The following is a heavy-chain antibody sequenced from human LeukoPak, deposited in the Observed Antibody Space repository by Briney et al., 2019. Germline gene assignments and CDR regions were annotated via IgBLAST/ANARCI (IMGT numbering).Heavy chain of an antibody. CDR3: ASIWGSGSYRNGVDY. Sequence: PSETLSLTCAVSGGSVSSGSYYWSWIRQPPGKGLEWIGYIYYSGSTNYKPSLTSRVTISVDTSKNQFSLKLRSVTAADTAGYYCASIWGSGSYRNGVDYWGQGTLVTVSS. V-gene: IGHV4-61*01. CDR1: GGSVSSGSYY. D-gene: IGHD3-10*01. J-gene: IGHJ4*02. CDR2: IYYSGST.